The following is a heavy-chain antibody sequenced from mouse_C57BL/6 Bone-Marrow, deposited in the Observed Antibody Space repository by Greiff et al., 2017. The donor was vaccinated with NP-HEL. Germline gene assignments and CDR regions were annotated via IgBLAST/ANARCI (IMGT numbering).Heavy chain of an antibody. CDR2: IDPEDGET. CDR1: GFNIKDYY. Sequence: EVQLQQSGAELVKPGASVKLSCTASGFNIKDYYMHWVKQRTEQGLEWIGRIDPEDGETKYVPKFQGKATITADTSSNTAYLQLSSLTSEDTAVYYCARIGGLRGGGNWYFDVWGTGTTVTVSS. CDR3: ARIGGLRGGGNWYFDV. D-gene: IGHD2-4*01. V-gene: IGHV14-2*01. J-gene: IGHJ1*03.